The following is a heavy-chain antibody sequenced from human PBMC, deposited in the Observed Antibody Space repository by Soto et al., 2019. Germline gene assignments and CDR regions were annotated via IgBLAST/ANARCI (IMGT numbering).Heavy chain of an antibody. CDR1: GGSISSGGSY. CDR2: IYYSGNT. V-gene: IGHV4-30-4*01. D-gene: IGHD2-2*01. CDR3: VRDSSTTKCPFDY. J-gene: IGHJ4*02. Sequence: SETLSLTSTVFGGSISSGGSYWAWIRQPPGKGLEWIGYIYYSGNTYFNPSLKSRVTLSVDTSKNQFSLNLSSVTAADTAVYYCVRDSSTTKCPFDYWGQGTLVTVSS.